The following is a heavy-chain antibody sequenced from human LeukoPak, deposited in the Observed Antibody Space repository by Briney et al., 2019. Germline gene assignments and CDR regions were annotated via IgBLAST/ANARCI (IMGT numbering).Heavy chain of an antibody. D-gene: IGHD3-22*01. CDR2: IYRSGST. V-gene: IGHV4-38-2*01. CDR1: GYSISSGYY. J-gene: IGHJ4*02. Sequence: SETLSLTCAVSGYSISSGYYWGWTRQPPGEGLEWLGSIYRSGSTFYNPSLKSRVTMSVDTSKNQFSLKMSSVTAADTAVYYCARLLYDSSGYYYAFDYWGQGTLVTVSS. CDR3: ARLLYDSSGYYYAFDY.